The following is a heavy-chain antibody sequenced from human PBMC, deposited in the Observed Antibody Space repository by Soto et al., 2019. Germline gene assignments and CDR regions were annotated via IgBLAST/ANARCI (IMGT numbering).Heavy chain of an antibody. J-gene: IGHJ5*02. Sequence: QVHLVQSGAEVKKPGSSVKVSCKASGDTFSSYAISWVRQAPGQGPEWMGGIIPIFGTSNYAQNFQGRLTITADESTSTAYMELSSLGSEDTAVYYCARGLPGYTYVQNWFDPWGQGTLVTASS. CDR1: GDTFSSYA. CDR3: ARGLPGYTYVQNWFDP. CDR2: IIPIFGTS. D-gene: IGHD5-18*01. V-gene: IGHV1-69*01.